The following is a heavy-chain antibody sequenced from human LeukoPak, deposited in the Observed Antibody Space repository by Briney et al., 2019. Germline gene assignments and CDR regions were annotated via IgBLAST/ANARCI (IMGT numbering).Heavy chain of an antibody. D-gene: IGHD2-2*01. Sequence: GGSLRLSCAASGFTFSGYAMSWVRQAPGKGLEWVSAISGSGGSTYYADSVKGRFTISRDNSKNTLYLQMNSLRAEDTAVYYCAKAPATYFSSTSCYYFDYWGQGTLVTVSS. CDR1: GFTFSGYA. CDR2: ISGSGGST. J-gene: IGHJ4*02. V-gene: IGHV3-23*01. CDR3: AKAPATYFSSTSCYYFDY.